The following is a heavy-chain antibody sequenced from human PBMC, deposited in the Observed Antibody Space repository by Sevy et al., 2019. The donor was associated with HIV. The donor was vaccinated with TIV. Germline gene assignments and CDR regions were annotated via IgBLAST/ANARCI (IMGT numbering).Heavy chain of an antibody. Sequence: GGSLRLSCAASGFSLSDHAVSWVRQTPGKGAEWLAVISYNGRNQYYADSVKGRFTISKDDSKNTLYLQLNSLRAEDTAVYYCARFVGYCSGGRCSIIDFWGQGTLVTVSS. CDR1: GFSLSDHA. CDR2: ISYNGRNQ. D-gene: IGHD2-15*01. V-gene: IGHV3-30*04. J-gene: IGHJ4*02. CDR3: ARFVGYCSGGRCSIIDF.